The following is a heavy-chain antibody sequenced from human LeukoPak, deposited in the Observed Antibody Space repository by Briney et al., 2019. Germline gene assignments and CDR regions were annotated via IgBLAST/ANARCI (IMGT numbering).Heavy chain of an antibody. CDR3: ARHPYSSGWYVWSWYFDL. D-gene: IGHD6-19*01. V-gene: IGHV3-30*04. J-gene: IGHJ2*01. Sequence: PGGSLRLSCAASGFTFSSYAMHWVRQAPGKGLEWVAVISYDGSNKYYADSVKGRFTISRDNSKNTLYLQMNSLRAEDTAVYYCARHPYSSGWYVWSWYFDLWGRGTLVTVSS. CDR1: GFTFSSYA. CDR2: ISYDGSNK.